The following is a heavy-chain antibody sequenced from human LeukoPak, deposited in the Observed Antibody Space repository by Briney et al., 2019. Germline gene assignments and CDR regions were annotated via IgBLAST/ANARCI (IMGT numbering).Heavy chain of an antibody. J-gene: IGHJ3*02. Sequence: GGSLRLSCAASGFTFSSYAMSWVRQAPGKGLEWVSAISGSGGSTYYADSVKGRFTISRDNSKNTLYLQMNSLKTEDTAVYYCTTGGRMISDDDAFDIWGQGTMVTVSS. V-gene: IGHV3-23*01. CDR3: TTGGRMISDDDAFDI. CDR1: GFTFSSYA. D-gene: IGHD3-22*01. CDR2: ISGSGGST.